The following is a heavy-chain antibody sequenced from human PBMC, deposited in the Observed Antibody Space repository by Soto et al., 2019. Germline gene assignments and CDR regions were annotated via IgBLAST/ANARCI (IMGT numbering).Heavy chain of an antibody. D-gene: IGHD4-17*01. J-gene: IGHJ4*02. CDR2: ISSSSSYT. CDR3: AGRMTTVTSFDY. CDR1: GITFSDYY. V-gene: IGHV3-11*06. Sequence: QVQLVESGGGLVKPGGSLRLSCAASGITFSDYYMSWIRQAPGKGLEWVSYISSSSSYTNYADSVKGRFTISRDNAKNSLYLQMNSLRAEDTAVYYCAGRMTTVTSFDYWGQGTLVTVSS.